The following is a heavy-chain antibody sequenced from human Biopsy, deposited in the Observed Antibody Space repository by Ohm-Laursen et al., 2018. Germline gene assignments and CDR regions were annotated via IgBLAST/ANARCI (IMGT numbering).Heavy chain of an antibody. CDR3: ATRLTGYFHH. V-gene: IGHV1-69*06. J-gene: IGHJ1*01. CDR2: NIPILGTG. Sequence: SSVKVSCKAPGGTFSNYGVNWVRQAPGQGLEWLGGNIPILGTGNYAQKFQDRVTVAADTSTSTATMELRSLRSDDTAMYYCATRLTGYFHHWGQGTLVIVSS. CDR1: GGTFSNYG. D-gene: IGHD2-21*01.